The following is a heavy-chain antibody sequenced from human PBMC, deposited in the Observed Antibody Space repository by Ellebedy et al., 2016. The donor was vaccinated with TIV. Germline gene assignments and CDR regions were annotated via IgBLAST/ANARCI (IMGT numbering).Heavy chain of an antibody. V-gene: IGHV3-23*01. CDR3: AKSPGPGAYEPIDF. CDR1: GFDFRTYA. D-gene: IGHD3-10*01. CDR2: LTGSGATT. J-gene: IGHJ4*02. Sequence: GESLKISCAASGFDFRTYAMSWVRQAPGREPEWVAGLTGSGATTYYAASVRGRFVISRDNFRNMLFVQMNSLRVEDTAVYYCAKSPGPGAYEPIDFWGQGTLVTVSS.